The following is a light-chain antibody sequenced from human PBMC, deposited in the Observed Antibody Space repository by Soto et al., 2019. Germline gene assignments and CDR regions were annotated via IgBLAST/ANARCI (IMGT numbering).Light chain of an antibody. CDR3: GTWDSSLSAVV. CDR1: SSNIGNNY. V-gene: IGLV1-51*01. CDR2: DKN. Sequence: QSVLTQPPSVSAAPGQKVTISCSGSSSNIGNNYVSWYQQVPGTAPKLLIYDKNKRPSGIPDRFSGSKSGTSATLGITGLQTGDEADYYCGTWDSSLSAVVFGGGTQLTVL. J-gene: IGLJ2*01.